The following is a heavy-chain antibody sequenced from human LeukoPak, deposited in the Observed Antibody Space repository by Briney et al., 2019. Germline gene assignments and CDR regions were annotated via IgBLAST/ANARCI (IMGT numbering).Heavy chain of an antibody. CDR1: GFTFSSYA. Sequence: PGGSLRLSCAASGFTFSSYAMSWVRQAPGKGLEWVSAISGSGGSTYYADSVKGWFTISRDNSKNTLYLQMNSLRAEDTAVYYCAKDRYYYDSSWTFDYWGQGTLVTVSS. J-gene: IGHJ4*02. CDR3: AKDRYYYDSSWTFDY. V-gene: IGHV3-23*01. D-gene: IGHD3-22*01. CDR2: ISGSGGST.